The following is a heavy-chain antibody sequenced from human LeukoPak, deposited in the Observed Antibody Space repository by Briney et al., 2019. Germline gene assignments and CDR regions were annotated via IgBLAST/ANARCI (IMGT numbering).Heavy chain of an antibody. CDR3: ARARYCSSSSCQYFDY. Sequence: PGGSLRLSCVASGFTFSTYWMSWVRQAPGKGLEWVANIKQDGNEKYYVDSVKGRFTISRDNAKNSLYLQMYSLRAEEKAVYYCARARYCSSSSCQYFDYWGQGTLVTVSS. V-gene: IGHV3-7*04. D-gene: IGHD2-2*01. J-gene: IGHJ4*02. CDR1: GFTFSTYW. CDR2: IKQDGNEK.